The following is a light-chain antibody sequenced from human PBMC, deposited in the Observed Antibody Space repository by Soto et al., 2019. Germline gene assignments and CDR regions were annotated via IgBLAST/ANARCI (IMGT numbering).Light chain of an antibody. CDR3: QQLNSYPLT. J-gene: IGKJ4*01. CDR2: AAS. Sequence: IQLTQSPSSLSASVGDGVTITCRASQGISSYLIWYQQKPGKAPKLLIYAASTLHSGVPSKFSGSGSGTDFTLTISSLQPEDFATYYCQQLNSYPLTFGGGTKVDIK. CDR1: QGISSY. V-gene: IGKV1-9*01.